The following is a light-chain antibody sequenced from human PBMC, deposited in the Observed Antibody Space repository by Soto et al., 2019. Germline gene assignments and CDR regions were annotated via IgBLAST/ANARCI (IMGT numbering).Light chain of an antibody. Sequence: QSVLTQPPSASGTPGQRVTISCSGSSSNIGSNTVNWYQQRPGTAPKLLIYSNNQRPSGVPDRLSGSKSGTSASLAISGLQSEDEADYYCAAWDDSLNGVVFGGGTKLTVL. CDR1: SSNIGSNT. CDR2: SNN. J-gene: IGLJ2*01. V-gene: IGLV1-44*01. CDR3: AAWDDSLNGVV.